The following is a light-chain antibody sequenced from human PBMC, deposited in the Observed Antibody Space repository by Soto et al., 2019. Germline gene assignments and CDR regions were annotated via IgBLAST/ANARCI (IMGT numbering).Light chain of an antibody. J-gene: IGLJ2*01. Sequence: SYELIQPPSVSVAPGKTARITCGGTNIGTKSVHWYQQKPGQAPVLVIYYDSDRPSGIPERFSGSNSGNTATLTISRVEAGDEADYYCQLWDSRSDHGVFGGGTKLTVL. CDR1: NIGTKS. V-gene: IGLV3-21*04. CDR3: QLWDSRSDHGV. CDR2: YDS.